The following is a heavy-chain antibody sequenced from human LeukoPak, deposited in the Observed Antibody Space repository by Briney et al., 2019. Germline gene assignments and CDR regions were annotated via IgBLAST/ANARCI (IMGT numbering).Heavy chain of an antibody. CDR3: ARHRGAAAGTHWFAP. Sequence: GESLTISCKTSGYSFTSYWIAWVRQMPGKGLEWMGIIYPGDSDTRYSPSFQGQVTISADKSINTAYLQWSSLKASDTAMYYCARHRGAAAGTHWFAPWRQGTLVTVSS. V-gene: IGHV5-51*01. CDR2: IYPGDSDT. CDR1: GYSFTSYW. J-gene: IGHJ5*02. D-gene: IGHD6-13*01.